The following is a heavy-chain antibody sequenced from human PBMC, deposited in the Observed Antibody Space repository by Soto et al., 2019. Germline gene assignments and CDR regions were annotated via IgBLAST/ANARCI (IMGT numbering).Heavy chain of an antibody. CDR3: ARDGVDGDHDAFDI. CDR2: IWYDGSNK. J-gene: IGHJ3*02. CDR1: GFTFRSHG. V-gene: IGHV3-33*01. Sequence: QVQLVESGGGVVQPGRSLRLSCAASGFTFRSHGMHWIRQAPGKGLEWVAAIWYDGSNKYYADSVKGRFTISIDNSKNTLYLQMNSLRAEDTAVYYCARDGVDGDHDAFDIWGQGTMVTVSS. D-gene: IGHD4-17*01.